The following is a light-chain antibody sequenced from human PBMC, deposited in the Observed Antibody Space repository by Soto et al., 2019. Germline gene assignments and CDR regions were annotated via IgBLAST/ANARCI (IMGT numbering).Light chain of an antibody. Sequence: DIQMTQSPSSRSATVGDRVTVTCRASQSNSRYLNWYQQKPGKAPQLLIYAASSLESEAPSRFSGSGSGTYFTLIISSLQPEDFATYYCQQSYNTPLTFGGGTKVEIK. J-gene: IGKJ4*01. V-gene: IGKV1-39*01. CDR3: QQSYNTPLT. CDR2: AAS. CDR1: QSNSRY.